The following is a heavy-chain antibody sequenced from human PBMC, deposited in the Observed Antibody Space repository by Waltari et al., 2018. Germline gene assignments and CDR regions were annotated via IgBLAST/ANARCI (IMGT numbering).Heavy chain of an antibody. CDR2: INQDGGET. CDR3: ARDRGWNTLDY. V-gene: IGHV3-7*04. J-gene: IGHJ4*02. Sequence: EVQLVESGGGLVPPGGSLRLSCAASVFTFISNWIAWVRQAPGRGLEWVANINQDGGETYYVDSVRGRFTISRDNARNSLYLQMDSLRDEDTALYYCARDRGWNTLDYWGQGTLVTVSS. CDR1: VFTFISNW. D-gene: IGHD6-19*01.